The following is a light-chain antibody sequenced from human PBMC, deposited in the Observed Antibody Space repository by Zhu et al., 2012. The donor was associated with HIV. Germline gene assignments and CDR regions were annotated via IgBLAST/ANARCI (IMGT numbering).Light chain of an antibody. Sequence: AIHMTQSPSSLSASTGDRVTITCRASQDVNTYLAWYQQKSGKAPKLLIHAASTLQPGVPSKFIGSGSGTDFNLTITCLQSEDFATYYCQQYYNYPSFGAGTNIEIK. J-gene: IGKJ4*01. V-gene: IGKV1-8*01. CDR3: QQYYNYPS. CDR2: AAS. CDR1: QDVNTY.